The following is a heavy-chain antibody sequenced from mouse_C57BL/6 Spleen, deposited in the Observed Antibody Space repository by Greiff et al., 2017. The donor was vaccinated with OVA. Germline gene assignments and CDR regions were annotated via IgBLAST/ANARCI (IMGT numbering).Heavy chain of an antibody. D-gene: IGHD4-1*01. Sequence: LVESGAELVKPGASVKMSCKASGYTFTTYPIEWMKQNHGKSLEWIGNFHPYNDDTKYNEKFKGKATLTVEKSSSTVYLELSRLTSDDSAVYYCARKANWDVSPFAYWGQGTLVTVSA. CDR2: FHPYNDDT. V-gene: IGHV1-47*01. J-gene: IGHJ3*01. CDR3: ARKANWDVSPFAY. CDR1: GYTFTTYP.